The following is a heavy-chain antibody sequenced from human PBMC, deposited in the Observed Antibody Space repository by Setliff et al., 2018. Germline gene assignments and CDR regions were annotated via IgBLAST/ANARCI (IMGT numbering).Heavy chain of an antibody. CDR2: IKSKTDGGTT. CDR1: GFTFTNAW. J-gene: IGHJ4*02. V-gene: IGHV3-15*01. D-gene: IGHD3-3*01. CDR3: TRRITIFGVVIKNDY. Sequence: PGGSLRLFCAASGFTFTNAWMSWVRQAPGKGLEWVGRIKSKTDGGTTDYAAPVKGRFTISRDDSKNTLYLQMNSLKTEDTAVYYCTRRITIFGVVIKNDYWGQGTLVTVSS.